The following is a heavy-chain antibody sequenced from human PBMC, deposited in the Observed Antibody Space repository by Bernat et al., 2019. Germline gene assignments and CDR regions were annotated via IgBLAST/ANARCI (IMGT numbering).Heavy chain of an antibody. V-gene: IGHV1-3*01. CDR3: ARFVGAIGV. Sequence: QVQLVQSGAEVKTPGSSAKISCKASGYIFTTYPIHWVRQAPGQRLEWMGGINPANGDTKYSQKFLGRVTITRDTSADTAYMELNSLTSEDTAIFYCARFVGAIGVWGKGTLVTVSS. CDR1: GYIFTTYP. CDR2: INPANGDT. J-gene: IGHJ4*02. D-gene: IGHD1-26*01.